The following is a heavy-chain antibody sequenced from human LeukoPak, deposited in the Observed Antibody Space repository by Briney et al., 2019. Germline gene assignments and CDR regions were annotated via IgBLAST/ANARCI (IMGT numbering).Heavy chain of an antibody. D-gene: IGHD3-22*01. Sequence: ASVKVSCKASGYTFTSYYMHWVRQAPGQGLEWMGWINPNSGGTNYAQKFQGRVTMTRDTSISTAYMELSRLRSDDTAVYYCASQFDSSGYYSYGYWGQGTLVTVSS. CDR3: ASQFDSSGYYSYGY. CDR1: GYTFTSYY. CDR2: INPNSGGT. J-gene: IGHJ4*02. V-gene: IGHV1-2*02.